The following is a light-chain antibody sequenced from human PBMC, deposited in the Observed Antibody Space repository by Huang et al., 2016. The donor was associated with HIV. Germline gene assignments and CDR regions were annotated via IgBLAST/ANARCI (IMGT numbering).Light chain of an antibody. Sequence: EIVLTQSPATLSLSPGDRATLSCRASQSVRNYLAWYQQKPGQAPRLLIYDASNRATGTPARFSGSGSGTDFTLTISSLEPEDFAVYYCQQRSDWPPWTFGQGTKVEIK. J-gene: IGKJ1*01. CDR1: QSVRNY. V-gene: IGKV3-11*01. CDR2: DAS. CDR3: QQRSDWPPWT.